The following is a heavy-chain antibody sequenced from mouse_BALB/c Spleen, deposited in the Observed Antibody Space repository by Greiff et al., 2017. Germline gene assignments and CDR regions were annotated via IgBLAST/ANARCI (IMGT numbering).Heavy chain of an antibody. Sequence: EVKLMESGPELEKPGASVKISCKASGYSFTGYNMNWVKQSNGKSLEWIGNIDPYYGGTSYNQKFKGKATLTVDKSSSTAYMQLKSLTSEDSAVYYCARDYGSSYYFDYWGQGTTLTVSS. D-gene: IGHD1-1*01. J-gene: IGHJ2*01. CDR2: IDPYYGGT. V-gene: IGHV1-39*01. CDR1: GYSFTGYN. CDR3: ARDYGSSYYFDY.